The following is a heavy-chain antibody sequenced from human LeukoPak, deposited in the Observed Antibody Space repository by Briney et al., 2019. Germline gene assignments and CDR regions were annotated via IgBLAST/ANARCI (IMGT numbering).Heavy chain of an antibody. CDR1: GFSLSTSGVG. Sequence: SGPTLVKPTQTLTLTCTFSGFSLSTSGVGVGWIRQPPGKALEWLALIYWDDDKRYSPSLKSRLTITKDTSKNQVVLTMTNVDPVDTATYYCAHIYYGRDAFDIWGQGTMVTVSS. CDR3: AHIYYGRDAFDI. D-gene: IGHD4-17*01. J-gene: IGHJ3*02. V-gene: IGHV2-5*02. CDR2: IYWDDDK.